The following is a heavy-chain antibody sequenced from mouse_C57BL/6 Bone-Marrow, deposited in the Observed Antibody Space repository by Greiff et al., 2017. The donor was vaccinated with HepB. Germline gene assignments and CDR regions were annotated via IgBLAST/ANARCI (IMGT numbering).Heavy chain of an antibody. V-gene: IGHV7-3*01. J-gene: IGHJ4*01. CDR2: IRNKANGYTT. CDR1: GFTFTDYY. Sequence: DVKLVESGGGLVQPGGSLSLSCAASGFTFTDYYMSWVRQPPGKALEWLGFIRNKANGYTTEYSASVKGRFTISRDNSQSILYLQMNALRAEDSATYYCARYEITTVGAMDYWGQGTSVTVSS. D-gene: IGHD1-1*01. CDR3: ARYEITTVGAMDY.